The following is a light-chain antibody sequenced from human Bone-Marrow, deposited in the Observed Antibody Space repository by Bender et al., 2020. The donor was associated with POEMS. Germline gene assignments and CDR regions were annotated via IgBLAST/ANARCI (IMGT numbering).Light chain of an antibody. J-gene: IGLJ3*02. CDR2: SSH. V-gene: IGLV1-44*01. Sequence: QSVLTQPPSASGTPGQRVTISCSGGSSNIGAHAVNWYQHLPGTAPKLLIYSSHRRPSEVPDRFSGSRSGTSASLAISGLQSEDEAYYYCAVWDYSLNGWVFGGGTKLTVL. CDR3: AVWDYSLNGWV. CDR1: SSNIGAHA.